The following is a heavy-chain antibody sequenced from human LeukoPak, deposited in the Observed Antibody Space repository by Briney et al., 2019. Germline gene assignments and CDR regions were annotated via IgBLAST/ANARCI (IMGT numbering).Heavy chain of an antibody. D-gene: IGHD2-15*01. CDR2: INHSGST. Sequence: SETLSLTCAVYGGSFSGCYWSWIRQPPGKGLEWIGEINHSGSTNYNPSLKSRVTISVDTSKNQFSLKLSSVTAADTAVYYCARGPPLDIVVVVAATRSEDAFDIWGQGTMVTVSS. V-gene: IGHV4-34*01. CDR3: ARGPPLDIVVVVAATRSEDAFDI. CDR1: GGSFSGCY. J-gene: IGHJ3*02.